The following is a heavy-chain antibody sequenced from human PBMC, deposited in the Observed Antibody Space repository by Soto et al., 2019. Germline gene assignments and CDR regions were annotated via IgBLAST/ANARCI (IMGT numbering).Heavy chain of an antibody. V-gene: IGHV3-30*18. D-gene: IGHD3-10*01. Sequence: GGSLRLSCTVSGFTFSAFAMYWVRQAPGKGLEWVALISYDGTNEDYAESVRGRFTISRDNSKNTLYLDMNSLSAEDSAVFFCAKGVVREPAYFDYWGQGTLVTVSS. CDR3: AKGVVREPAYFDY. CDR2: ISYDGTNE. CDR1: GFTFSAFA. J-gene: IGHJ4*02.